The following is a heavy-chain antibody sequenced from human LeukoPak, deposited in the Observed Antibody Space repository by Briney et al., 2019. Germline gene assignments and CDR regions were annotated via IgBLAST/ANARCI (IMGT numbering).Heavy chain of an antibody. J-gene: IGHJ3*01. CDR1: GFTFSSYS. V-gene: IGHV3-21*03. Sequence: GGSLRLSCAASGFTFSSYSMNWVRQAPGKGLEWVSSISSSSSYIYYADSVKGRFTISRDNAKNSLYLQMNSLRAGDTAVYYCARDFYRGGQDYYGYRHWGQGTMVTVSS. D-gene: IGHD5-12*01. CDR2: ISSSSSYI. CDR3: ARDFYRGGQDYYGYRH.